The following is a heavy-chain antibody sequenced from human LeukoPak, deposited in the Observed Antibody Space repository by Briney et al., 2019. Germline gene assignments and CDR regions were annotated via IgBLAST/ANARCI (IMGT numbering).Heavy chain of an antibody. V-gene: IGHV3-23*01. J-gene: IGHJ4*02. CDR3: AAYGSGSYYMRDY. Sequence: QPGASLRLSCAASGFTFSSYAMSWVRQAPGKGLEWVSAISGSGGSTYYADSVKGRFTISRDNSKNTLYLQMNSLRAEDTAVYSCAAYGSGSYYMRDYWGQGTLVTVSS. CDR1: GFTFSSYA. D-gene: IGHD3-10*01. CDR2: ISGSGGST.